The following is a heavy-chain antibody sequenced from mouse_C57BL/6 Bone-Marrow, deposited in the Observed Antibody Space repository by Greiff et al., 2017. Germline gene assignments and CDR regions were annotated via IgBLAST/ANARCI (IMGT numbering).Heavy chain of an antibody. CDR2: IYPNYGST. D-gene: IGHD1-1*01. J-gene: IGHJ3*01. V-gene: IGHV1-39*01. CDR1: GYSFTDYN. CDR3: AIDTRIVDEGLDD. Sequence: EVQLQQSGPELVKPGASVKISCKASGYSFTDYNMNWVKQSNGKRLEWIGVIYPNYGSTSYNQKFKGKATLTVDKSSSTAYMQLNSLTSEDSAVYCCAIDTRIVDEGLDDWGQGTLVTVSA.